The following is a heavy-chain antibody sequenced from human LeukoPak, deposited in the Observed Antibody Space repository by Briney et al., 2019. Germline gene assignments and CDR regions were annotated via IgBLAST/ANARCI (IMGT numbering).Heavy chain of an antibody. CDR2: IYYSGST. D-gene: IGHD6-13*01. J-gene: IGHJ4*02. Sequence: SETLSLTCTVSGGSISSGGYYGSWIRQHPGKGLEWIGYIYYSGSTYYNPSLKSRVTISVDTSKNQFSLKLSSVTAADTAVYYCAREAGYSSSWPTSDYWGQGTLVTVSS. CDR3: AREAGYSSSWPTSDY. CDR1: GGSISSGGYY. V-gene: IGHV4-31*03.